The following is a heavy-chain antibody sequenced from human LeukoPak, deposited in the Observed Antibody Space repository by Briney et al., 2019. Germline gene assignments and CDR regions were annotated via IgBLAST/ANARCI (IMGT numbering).Heavy chain of an antibody. CDR2: IYYSGST. CDR1: GGSISSYY. Sequence: PSETLSLTCTVSGGSISSYYLSWIRQPPGKGLEWIGYIYYSGSTNYNPSLKCRVTISADTSKSQFSLKLSSVTAADTAVYYCARVGYYYYGMDVWGQGTTVTVSS. V-gene: IGHV4-59*01. J-gene: IGHJ6*02. CDR3: ARVGYYYYGMDV.